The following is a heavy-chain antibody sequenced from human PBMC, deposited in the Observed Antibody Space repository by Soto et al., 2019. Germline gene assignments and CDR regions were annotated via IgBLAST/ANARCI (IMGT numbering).Heavy chain of an antibody. CDR3: AHLYRSSGVFDY. V-gene: IGHV2-5*02. J-gene: IGHJ4*02. Sequence: QITLKESGPTLVKPTQTLTLTCTFSVFSLSTSGVGVGWIRQPPGKALEWLALIYWDDDKRYSPSLKSRLTITKDNSKNQVVLTMTDMDPVDTAPYYCAHLYRSSGVFDYWGQGTLVTVSS. CDR1: VFSLSTSGVG. D-gene: IGHD6-13*01. CDR2: IYWDDDK.